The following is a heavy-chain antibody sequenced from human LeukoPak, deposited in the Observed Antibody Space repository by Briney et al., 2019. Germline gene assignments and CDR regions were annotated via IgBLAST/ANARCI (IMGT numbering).Heavy chain of an antibody. V-gene: IGHV3-30*04. Sequence: GGSLRLSCAASEFTFSSYAMQWVRQAPGKGLEWVAAMSYDGSTTYYAESVKGRFTISRDNSKTTVYLQMNSLKTEDTAVYYCTSTRRITIIVVATDAFDIWGQGTMVTVSS. CDR2: MSYDGSTT. J-gene: IGHJ3*02. D-gene: IGHD3-22*01. CDR1: EFTFSSYA. CDR3: TSTRRITIIVVATDAFDI.